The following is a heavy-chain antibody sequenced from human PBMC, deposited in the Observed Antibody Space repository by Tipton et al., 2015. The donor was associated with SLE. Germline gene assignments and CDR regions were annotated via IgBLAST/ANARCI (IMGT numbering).Heavy chain of an antibody. Sequence: SLRLSCAASGLTFSSYAMHWVRQAPGKGLEWVAVISYDGSNKYYADSVKGRFTIPRDNSKNTLYLQMNSLRAEDTAVYFCAKDGSSSLPSSGFDHWGQGILVTVSS. CDR1: GLTFSSYA. CDR2: ISYDGSNK. V-gene: IGHV3-30*04. J-gene: IGHJ5*02. CDR3: AKDGSSSLPSSGFDH. D-gene: IGHD6-13*01.